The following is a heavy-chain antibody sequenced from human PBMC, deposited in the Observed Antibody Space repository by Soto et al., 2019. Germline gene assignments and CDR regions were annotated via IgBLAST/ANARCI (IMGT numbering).Heavy chain of an antibody. CDR1: GFTFGTYA. Sequence: GGSLRLSCVASGFTFGTYAMSWVRQAPGKGLEWVSSISGSGDKTYDADFARGRFTVSRDNSKNTLYLQMNSLRVEDTVLYYCAKDPTDERLVITPLEPWGQGTLVTVSS. D-gene: IGHD3-9*01. J-gene: IGHJ4*01. V-gene: IGHV3-23*01. CDR2: ISGSGDKT. CDR3: AKDPTDERLVITPLEP.